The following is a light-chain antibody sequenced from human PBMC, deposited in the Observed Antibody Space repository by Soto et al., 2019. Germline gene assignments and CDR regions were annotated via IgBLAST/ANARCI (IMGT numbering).Light chain of an antibody. CDR2: DAS. CDR3: QQYDNSAPVS. V-gene: IGKV3D-20*01. J-gene: IGKJ4*01. Sequence: EIVLTQYPATLSLSPGERATLSCGASQSVSSSYVAWYQQKPGLAPRLLIYDASSRATGIPDRFSGSGSGTDFTLTIGRLEPEDFAVYYCQQYDNSAPVSFGGGTKVDIK. CDR1: QSVSSSY.